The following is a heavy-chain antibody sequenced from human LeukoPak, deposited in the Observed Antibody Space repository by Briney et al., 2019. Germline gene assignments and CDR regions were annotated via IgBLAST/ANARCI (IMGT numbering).Heavy chain of an antibody. CDR3: ARAPIVGREMTTTYTDY. CDR1: GFTFSSYE. Sequence: GGSLRLSCAASGFTFSSYEMNWVRQAPGKGLEWVSYISSSGSTISYADSVKGRFTISRDNAKNSLYLQMNSLRAEDTAVYYCARAPIVGREMTTTYTDYWGQGTLVTVSS. V-gene: IGHV3-48*03. CDR2: ISSSGSTI. J-gene: IGHJ4*02. D-gene: IGHD3-16*01.